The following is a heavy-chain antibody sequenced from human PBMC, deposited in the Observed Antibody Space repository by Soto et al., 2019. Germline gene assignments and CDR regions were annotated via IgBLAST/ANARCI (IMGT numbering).Heavy chain of an antibody. Sequence: ASVKVSCKASGYTFTSYGISWVRQAPGQGLEWMGWISAYNGNTNYAQKLQGRVTMTTDTSTSTAYMELRSLRSDDTAVYYCARGYCSSTSCYAGFWFDPWGQGTLVTVSS. CDR1: GYTFTSYG. CDR2: ISAYNGNT. CDR3: ARGYCSSTSCYAGFWFDP. V-gene: IGHV1-18*01. D-gene: IGHD2-2*01. J-gene: IGHJ5*02.